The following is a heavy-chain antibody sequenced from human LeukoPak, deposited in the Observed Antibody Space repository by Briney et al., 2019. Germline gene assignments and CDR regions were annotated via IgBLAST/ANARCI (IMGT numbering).Heavy chain of an antibody. J-gene: IGHJ6*03. D-gene: IGHD5-24*01. CDR3: ARDRRDGYNNNYYYYYYMDV. Sequence: ASVKVSCKASGYTFTGYYMHWVRQAPGQGLGWMGRINPNSGGTNYAQKFQGRVTMTRDTSISTAYMELSRLRSDDTAVYYCARDRRDGYNNNYYYYYYMDVWGKGTTVTVSS. V-gene: IGHV1-2*06. CDR2: INPNSGGT. CDR1: GYTFTGYY.